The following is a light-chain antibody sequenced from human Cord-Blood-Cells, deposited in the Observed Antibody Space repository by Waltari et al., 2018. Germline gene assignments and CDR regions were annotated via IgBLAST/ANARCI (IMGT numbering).Light chain of an antibody. Sequence: QSALTQPASVSGSPGQSITISCTGTSSAVGGYNYVSWYQQHPGKAPKLMIYEVSNRPSGVSNRFSGSKSGNTASLTISGLQAVDEADYYCSSYTSSSTYVFGTGTKVTVL. CDR3: SSYTSSSTYV. CDR2: EVS. V-gene: IGLV2-14*01. J-gene: IGLJ1*01. CDR1: SSAVGGYNY.